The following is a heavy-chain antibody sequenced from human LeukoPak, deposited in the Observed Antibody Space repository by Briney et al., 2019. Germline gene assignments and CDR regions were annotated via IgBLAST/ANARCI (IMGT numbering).Heavy chain of an antibody. CDR3: ARDRRIAVAGQYYYYYGMDV. D-gene: IGHD6-19*01. Sequence: GGSLRLSCAASGFTVSSNYMSWVRQAPGKGLEWVSVIYSGGGTYYADSVKGRFTISRDNSKNTLYLQMNSLRAEDTAVYYCARDRRIAVAGQYYYYYGMDVWGQGTTVTVSS. CDR1: GFTVSSNY. V-gene: IGHV3-66*01. CDR2: IYSGGGT. J-gene: IGHJ6*02.